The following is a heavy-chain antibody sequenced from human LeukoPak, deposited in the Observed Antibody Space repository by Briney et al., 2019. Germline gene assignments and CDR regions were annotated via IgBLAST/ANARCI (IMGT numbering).Heavy chain of an antibody. CDR2: ISGSGDST. D-gene: IGHD3-3*01. CDR3: AKRLSFGVAIGDFDY. CDR1: GFTFSNYA. V-gene: IGHV3-23*01. J-gene: IGHJ4*02. Sequence: PGGSLRLSCAASGFTFSNYAMSWVRQAPGKGLEWVSAISGSGDSTYYADSVKGRFTISRDSSMETLYLQMNSLRAQDTATYFCAKRLSFGVAIGDFDYWGQGTLVTVFS.